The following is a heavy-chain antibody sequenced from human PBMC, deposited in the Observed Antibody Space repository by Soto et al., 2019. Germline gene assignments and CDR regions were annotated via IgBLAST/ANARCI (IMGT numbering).Heavy chain of an antibody. D-gene: IGHD3-10*01. CDR3: AAGEPGSTTMVRVPYCYYGMDV. V-gene: IGHV1-58*01. Sequence: SVKVSCKASGFTFTSSAVQLVRQARGPRLEWIDGRVVDCGTTKYSQKFQGRHNITRDMPTSTAYMELCTLQSEDTAVYHCAAGEPGSTTMVRVPYCYYGMDVWGQGTTVTVSS. CDR1: GFTFTSSA. J-gene: IGHJ6*01. CDR2: RVVDCGTT.